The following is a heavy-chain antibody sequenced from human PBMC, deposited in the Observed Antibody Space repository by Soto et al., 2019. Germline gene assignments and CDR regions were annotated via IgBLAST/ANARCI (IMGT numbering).Heavy chain of an antibody. J-gene: IGHJ5*02. CDR2: ISGGGGST. D-gene: IGHD3-3*01. V-gene: IGHV3-23*01. Sequence: PGGSLRLSCAASGFTFSSYSMSWVRQAPGKGLEWVSAISGGGGSTYYADSVKGRFTISRDNSKNTLYLQMSSLRADDTAVYYCAKDIDYDFWSGSFDPWGQGTLVTV. CDR3: AKDIDYDFWSGSFDP. CDR1: GFTFSSYS.